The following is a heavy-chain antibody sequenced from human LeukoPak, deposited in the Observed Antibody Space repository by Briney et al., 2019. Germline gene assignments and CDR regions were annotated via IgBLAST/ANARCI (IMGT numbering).Heavy chain of an antibody. Sequence: GGSLRLSCAASGVTLSIYAMSWVRQAPGKGLEWVSTVSDNAASRYYSDSVKGRFTISRDNSKNSVFLQMGSLRAEDTAVYYCAKDPRRTISGVLILPVNYYFDSWGQGTLVTVSS. CDR3: AKDPRRTISGVLILPVNYYFDS. V-gene: IGHV3-23*01. D-gene: IGHD3-3*01. CDR1: GVTLSIYA. CDR2: VSDNAASR. J-gene: IGHJ4*02.